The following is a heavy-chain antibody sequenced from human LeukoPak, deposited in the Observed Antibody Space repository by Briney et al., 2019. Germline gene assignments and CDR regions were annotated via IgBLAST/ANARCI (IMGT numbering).Heavy chain of an antibody. CDR2: IIPIFGTA. J-gene: IGHJ6*03. CDR3: ARVPTVTTDYYYYMDV. D-gene: IGHD4-11*01. Sequence: SVKVSCKASGDTFSSYAISWVRQAPGQGLEWMGGIIPIFGTANYAQKFQGRVTITADESTSTAYMELSSLRSEDTAVYYCARVPTVTTDYYYYMDVWGKGTTVTVSS. V-gene: IGHV1-69*13. CDR1: GDTFSSYA.